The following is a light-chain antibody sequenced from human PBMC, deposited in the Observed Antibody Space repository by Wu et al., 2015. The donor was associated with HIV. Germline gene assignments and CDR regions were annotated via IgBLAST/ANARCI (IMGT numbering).Light chain of an antibody. CDR1: QSVDRY. Sequence: EIVLTQSPATLSLSPGERATVSCRASQSVDRYLAWYQLKPGQAPRLLIYDTSNRATAIPARFSGSGSETDFTLTISNLEPEDFAVYYCQQRLNWPPVTFGQGHDWRSN. V-gene: IGKV3-11*01. J-gene: IGKJ5*01. CDR3: QQRLNWPPVT. CDR2: DTS.